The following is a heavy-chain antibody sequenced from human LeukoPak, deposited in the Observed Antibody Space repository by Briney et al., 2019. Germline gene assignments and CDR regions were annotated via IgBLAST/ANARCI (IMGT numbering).Heavy chain of an antibody. CDR3: ARPSCSGGSCYPYYFDY. J-gene: IGHJ4*02. CDR1: GFTFSSYG. D-gene: IGHD2-15*01. Sequence: PGGSLRLSCAASGFTFSSYGMHWVRQAPGKGLEWVAVIWYDDSNKYYADSVEGRFTVSRDNSKNTLYLQMNSLRAEDTAVYYCARPSCSGGSCYPYYFDYWGQGTLVTVSS. CDR2: IWYDDSNK. V-gene: IGHV3-33*01.